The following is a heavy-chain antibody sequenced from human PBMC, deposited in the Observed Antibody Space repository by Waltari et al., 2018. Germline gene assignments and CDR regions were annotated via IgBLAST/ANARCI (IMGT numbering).Heavy chain of an antibody. CDR1: GFTFSSYT. CDR2: ISSGSSYR. V-gene: IGHV3-21*01. J-gene: IGHJ4*02. Sequence: EVQLVGSGGGLVKPGGSLRLSCAASGFTFSSYTMNWVRKAPGKGLEWVSTISSGSSYRYDADSVKGRFTISRDNAKNSLYLQMNSLRVEDTAVYYCAREWGVMVGTTGFYFDYWGQGALVTVSS. CDR3: AREWGVMVGTTGFYFDY. D-gene: IGHD1-7*01.